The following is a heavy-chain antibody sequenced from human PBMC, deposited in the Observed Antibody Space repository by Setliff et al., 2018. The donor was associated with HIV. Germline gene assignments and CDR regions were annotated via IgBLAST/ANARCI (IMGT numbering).Heavy chain of an antibody. Sequence: GASVKVSCKASGYTFTSYYIHWVRQAPGQGPEWMGLINPGTGSTKYAQKFQGRVTITADESTSTAYMELSSLRSEDTAVYYCARGGEGMALYPDYWGQGTLVTVSS. CDR3: ARGGEGMALYPDY. CDR1: GYTFTSYY. J-gene: IGHJ4*02. D-gene: IGHD1-26*01. V-gene: IGHV1-46*01. CDR2: INPGTGST.